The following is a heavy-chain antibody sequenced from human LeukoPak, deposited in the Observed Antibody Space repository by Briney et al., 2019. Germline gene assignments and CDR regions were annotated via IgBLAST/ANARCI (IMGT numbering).Heavy chain of an antibody. V-gene: IGHV1-18*01. J-gene: IGHJ6*03. D-gene: IGHD5-18*01. Sequence: ASVKVSCKASGYTFTSYGISWVRQAPGQGLEWMGWISAYNGNTNYAQKFQGRVTMTRDTSISTAYVELSRLRSDDTAVYYCARVDLQLWSYYYYMDVWGKGTTVTVSS. CDR2: ISAYNGNT. CDR3: ARVDLQLWSYYYYMDV. CDR1: GYTFTSYG.